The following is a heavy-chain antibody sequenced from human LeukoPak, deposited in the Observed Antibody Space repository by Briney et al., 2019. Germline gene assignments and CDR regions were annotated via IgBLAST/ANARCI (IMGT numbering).Heavy chain of an antibody. V-gene: IGHV1-69*13. CDR2: IIPIFGTA. CDR3: ASANSSSSYFDY. Sequence: SVKVSCKASGGTFSSYAISWVRQAPGQGLEWMGGIIPIFGTASYAQKFQGRVTITADESTSTAYMELSSLRSEDTAVYYCASANSSSSYFDYWGQGTLVTVSS. CDR1: GGTFSSYA. J-gene: IGHJ4*02. D-gene: IGHD6-6*01.